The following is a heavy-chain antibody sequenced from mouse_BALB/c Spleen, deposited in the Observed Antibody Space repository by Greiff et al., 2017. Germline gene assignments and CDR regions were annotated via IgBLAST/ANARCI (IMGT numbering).Heavy chain of an antibody. V-gene: IGHV2-6-5*01. Sequence: VKLMESGPGLVAPSQSLSITCTVSGFSLTDYGVSWIRQPPGKGLEWLGVIWGGGSTYYNSALKSRLSISKDNSKSQVFLKMNSLQTDDTAMYYCAKPSPYYGNPYAMDYWGQGTSVTVSS. D-gene: IGHD2-10*01. CDR3: AKPSPYYGNPYAMDY. J-gene: IGHJ4*01. CDR2: IWGGGST. CDR1: GFSLTDYG.